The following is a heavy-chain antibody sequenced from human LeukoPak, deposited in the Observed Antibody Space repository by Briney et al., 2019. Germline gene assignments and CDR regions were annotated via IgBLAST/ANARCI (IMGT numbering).Heavy chain of an antibody. Sequence: SETLSLTCAVYGGSFSGYYWSWIRQPPGKGLEWIGYIYYSGSTNYNPSLKSRVTISVDTSKNQFSLKLSSVTAADTAVYYCAREGVNYYMDVWGKGTTVTVSS. CDR2: IYYSGST. CDR1: GGSFSGYY. CDR3: AREGVNYYMDV. V-gene: IGHV4-59*01. J-gene: IGHJ6*03.